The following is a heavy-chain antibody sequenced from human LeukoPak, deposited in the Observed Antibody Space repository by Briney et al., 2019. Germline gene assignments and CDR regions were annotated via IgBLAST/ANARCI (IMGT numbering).Heavy chain of an antibody. Sequence: PSETLSLTCTVSGGSISGYYWSWIRQPPGKGLEWIGYIYYSGSTSYNPSLKSRVTISVDTSKNQFSLKLSSVTAADTVVYYCAREGARWEPSFSAFDIWGQGTMVTVSS. V-gene: IGHV4-59*01. D-gene: IGHD1-26*01. CDR2: IYYSGST. CDR1: GGSISGYY. J-gene: IGHJ3*02. CDR3: AREGARWEPSFSAFDI.